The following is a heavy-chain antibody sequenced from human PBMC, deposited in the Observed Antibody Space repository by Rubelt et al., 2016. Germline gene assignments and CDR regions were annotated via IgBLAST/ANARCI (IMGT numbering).Heavy chain of an antibody. J-gene: IGHJ4*02. D-gene: IGHD2-15*01. CDR3: VTERGGWSPFEY. CDR2: INHSGST. V-gene: IGHV4-34*01. CDR1: GGSFSGYY. Sequence: QVQLQQWGAGLLKPSETLSLTCAVYGGSFSGYYWSWIRQPPGKGLEWIGEINHSGSTNYNPSLKSRVTISVDTSKNQFSLKLSSVTAADTAVYYCVTERGGWSPFEYWGQGVLVTVST.